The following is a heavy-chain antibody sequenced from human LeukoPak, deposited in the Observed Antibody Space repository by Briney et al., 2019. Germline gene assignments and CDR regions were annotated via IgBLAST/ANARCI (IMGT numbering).Heavy chain of an antibody. Sequence: GGSLRLSCADSEFTLSNYWVHWVRQAPGKGLEWVSGISWNSGSIGYADSVKGRFTISRDNAKNSLYLQMNSLRAEDTALYYCAKDMGGGVDILTGYSKAPLDYWGQGTLVTVSS. D-gene: IGHD3-9*01. CDR1: EFTLSNYW. CDR2: ISWNSGSI. V-gene: IGHV3-9*01. J-gene: IGHJ4*02. CDR3: AKDMGGGVDILTGYSKAPLDY.